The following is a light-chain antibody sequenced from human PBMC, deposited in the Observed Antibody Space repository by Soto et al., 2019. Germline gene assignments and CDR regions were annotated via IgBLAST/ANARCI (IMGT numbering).Light chain of an antibody. CDR2: VNT. Sequence: QSVLTQPPSVSAAPGQQVTISCSGSISNIGSNYVSWYQQLPGTAPKVLIYVNTKRPSGIPDRLSGSKSGTSATLGITGLQTGDEADYYCGTWDSSLSAVVFGGGTKLTVL. CDR1: ISNIGSNY. CDR3: GTWDSSLSAVV. J-gene: IGLJ2*01. V-gene: IGLV1-51*01.